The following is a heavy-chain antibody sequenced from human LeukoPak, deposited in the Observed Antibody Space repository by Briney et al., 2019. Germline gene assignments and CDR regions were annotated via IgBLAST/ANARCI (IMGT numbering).Heavy chain of an antibody. CDR1: GGSISSGDYY. Sequence: SETLSLTCTVSGGSISSGDYYWSWIRQPPGKGLEWIGYVYYSGSTYYNPSLKSRVTISVDTPKNQFSLKLSSVTAADTAVYYCAREPQDHSSEDYWGQGTLVTVSS. V-gene: IGHV4-30-4*01. J-gene: IGHJ4*02. CDR3: AREPQDHSSEDY. CDR2: VYYSGST. D-gene: IGHD6-19*01.